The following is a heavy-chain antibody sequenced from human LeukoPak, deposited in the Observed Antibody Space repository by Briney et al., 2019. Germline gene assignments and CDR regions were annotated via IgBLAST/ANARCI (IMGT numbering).Heavy chain of an antibody. J-gene: IGHJ4*02. CDR2: INPNSGGT. D-gene: IGHD3-9*01. CDR1: GYTFTGYY. CDR3: ARGGYFDWLFTPTPLTFYFDY. V-gene: IGHV1-2*02. Sequence: RASVKVSCKASGYTFTGYYMHWVRQAPGQGLEWMGWINPNSGGTNYAQKFQGRVTMTRDTSISTAYMELSRLRSDDTAVYYCARGGYFDWLFTPTPLTFYFDYWGQGTLVTVSS.